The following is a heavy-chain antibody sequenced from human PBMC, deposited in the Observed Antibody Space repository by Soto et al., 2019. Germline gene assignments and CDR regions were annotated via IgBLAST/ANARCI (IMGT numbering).Heavy chain of an antibody. CDR3: TTQYDSEYEPRPC. V-gene: IGHV3-15*07. J-gene: IGHJ4*01. Sequence: GGSLRLSCAASGFDFPNGWMNWLRQAPGKGLEWVGRIKKRTDRGATDYAAPVKGRFSISRDDSKNTLYLQMNSLKTEDTAVYYCTTQYDSEYEPRPCWGHGVLLTVSS. D-gene: IGHD1-1*01. CDR2: IKKRTDRGAT. CDR1: GFDFPNGW.